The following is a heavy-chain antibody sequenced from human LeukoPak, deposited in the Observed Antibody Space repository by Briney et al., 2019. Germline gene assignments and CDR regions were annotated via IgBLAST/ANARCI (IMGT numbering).Heavy chain of an antibody. V-gene: IGHV4-39*07. D-gene: IGHD6-6*01. CDR3: ARELWRSSSGRWFDP. CDR1: GGSISSSTYY. Sequence: PSETLSLTCSVSGGSISSSTYYWGWIRQPPGKGLEWIGSIYYSGNTYYNPSLKSGVTISIDTSKTQFSLKLSSVTAADTAVYYCARELWRSSSGRWFDPWGQGTLVTVSS. J-gene: IGHJ5*02. CDR2: IYYSGNT.